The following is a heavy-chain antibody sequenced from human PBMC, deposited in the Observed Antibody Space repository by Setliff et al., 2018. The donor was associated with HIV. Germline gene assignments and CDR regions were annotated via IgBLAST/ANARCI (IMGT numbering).Heavy chain of an antibody. CDR2: IFYSGTT. D-gene: IGHD4-17*01. CDR1: LGSINTHR. Sequence: SETLSLTCTVSLGSINTHRWNWIRQPPGKGLEWIGSIFYSGTTHYNASLQSRVTISEDTSRNQFSLSLKSVTAADTAVYYCARTLYDDYAFDYWGQGALVTVSS. V-gene: IGHV4-59*11. J-gene: IGHJ4*02. CDR3: ARTLYDDYAFDY.